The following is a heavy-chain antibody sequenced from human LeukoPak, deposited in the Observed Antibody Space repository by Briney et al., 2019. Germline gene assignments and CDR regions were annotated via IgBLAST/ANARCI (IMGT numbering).Heavy chain of an antibody. CDR1: GFTFSSYS. CDR2: ISSSSSTI. V-gene: IGHV3-48*04. Sequence: PGGSLRLSCAASGFTFSSYSMNWVRQAPGKGLEWVSYISSSSSTIYYADSVKGRFTISRDNAKNSLYLQMNSLRAEDTAVYYCARVSDPDDFWNLNYYYYMDVWGKGTTVTVS. CDR3: ARVSDPDDFWNLNYYYYMDV. J-gene: IGHJ6*03. D-gene: IGHD3-3*01.